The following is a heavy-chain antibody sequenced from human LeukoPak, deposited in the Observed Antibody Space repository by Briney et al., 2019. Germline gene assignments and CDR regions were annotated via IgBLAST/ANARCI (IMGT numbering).Heavy chain of an antibody. CDR3: ARDLLIGSYDY. J-gene: IGHJ4*02. Sequence: PGGSLRLSCADSGFTFSNFWMTWVRQAPGKGLEWVANINRDGSDKYYVDSMKGRFTISRDNAKNSLYLQMNSLRAEDTAVYYCARDLLIGSYDYWGQGTLVTVSS. CDR2: INRDGSDK. CDR1: GFTFSNFW. D-gene: IGHD1-26*01. V-gene: IGHV3-7*01.